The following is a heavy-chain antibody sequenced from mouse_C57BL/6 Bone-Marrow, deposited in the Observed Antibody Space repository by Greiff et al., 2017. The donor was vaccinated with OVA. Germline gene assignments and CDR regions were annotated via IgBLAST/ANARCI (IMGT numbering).Heavy chain of an antibody. J-gene: IGHJ1*03. D-gene: IGHD2-4*01. V-gene: IGHV5-4*03. CDR3: ARVYYDYDVWYFDV. CDR1: GFTFSSYA. CDR2: ISDGGSYT. Sequence: EVKVVESGGGLVKPGGSLKLSCAASGFTFSSYAMSWVRQTPEKRLEWVATISDGGSYTYYPDNVKGRFTISRDNAKNNLYLQMSHLKSEDTAMYYCARVYYDYDVWYFDVWGTGTTVTVSS.